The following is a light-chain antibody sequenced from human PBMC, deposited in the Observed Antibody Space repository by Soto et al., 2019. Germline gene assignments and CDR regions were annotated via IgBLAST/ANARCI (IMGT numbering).Light chain of an antibody. CDR2: RAS. CDR3: QQYSGYPWT. CDR1: QSISSW. Sequence: DIQMTQSPSTLSASVGDRVIITCRASQSISSWLAWYQQKPGKAPNLLIYRASSLESGVPSRFSRSGSGTEFTLTISSLQPDDFATYYCQQYSGYPWTFGQGTKVEIK. J-gene: IGKJ1*01. V-gene: IGKV1-5*03.